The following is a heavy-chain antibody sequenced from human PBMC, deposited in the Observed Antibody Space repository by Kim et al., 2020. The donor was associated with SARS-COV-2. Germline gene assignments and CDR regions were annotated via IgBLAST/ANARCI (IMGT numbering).Heavy chain of an antibody. Sequence: GESLKISCKGSGYSFTSYWIGWVRQMPGKGLEWMGIIYPGDSDTRYSPSFQGQVTISADKSISTAYLQWSSLKASDTAMYYCACSRPGIAAAGTGTYYYYGMDVWGQGTTVTVSS. CDR2: IYPGDSDT. CDR3: ACSRPGIAAAGTGTYYYYGMDV. D-gene: IGHD6-13*01. V-gene: IGHV5-51*01. CDR1: GYSFTSYW. J-gene: IGHJ6*02.